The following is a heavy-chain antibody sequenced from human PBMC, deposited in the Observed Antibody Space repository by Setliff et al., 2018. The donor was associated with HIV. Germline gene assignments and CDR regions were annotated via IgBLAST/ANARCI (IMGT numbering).Heavy chain of an antibody. V-gene: IGHV1-46*01. D-gene: IGHD3-3*01. CDR2: IIPRGGST. CDR1: GYTFTKSI. J-gene: IGHJ4*02. CDR3: ARDGASGSGYYWADY. Sequence: GASVKVSCKASGYTFTKSIIHWVRQAPGQGLEWMGAIIPRGGSTGYAEKFQARVTLTRDTSTSTVYMELSGLREEDTAVYYCARDGASGSGYYWADYWGQGTLVTVSS.